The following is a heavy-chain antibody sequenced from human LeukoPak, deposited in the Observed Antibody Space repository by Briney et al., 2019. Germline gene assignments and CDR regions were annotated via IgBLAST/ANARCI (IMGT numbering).Heavy chain of an antibody. CDR3: AREADGYNGFQSDY. CDR2: INHSGST. CDR1: GGSFSGYY. V-gene: IGHV4-34*01. J-gene: IGHJ4*02. Sequence: SETLSLTCAVYGGSFSGYYWSWIRQPPGKGLEWIGEINHSGSTNYNPSLKSRVTISVDTSKNQFSLKLSSVTAADTAVYYCAREADGYNGFQSDYWGQGILVTVSS. D-gene: IGHD3-22*01.